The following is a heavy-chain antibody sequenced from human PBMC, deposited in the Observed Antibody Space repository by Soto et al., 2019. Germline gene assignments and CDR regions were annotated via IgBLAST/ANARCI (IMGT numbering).Heavy chain of an antibody. V-gene: IGHV3-23*01. CDR3: AGHGGYSY. J-gene: IGHJ4*02. CDR1: GFTVRTNG. CDR2: FSSGSSDT. Sequence: EVQLLESGGGLVQAGGSLRPSCAATGFTVRTNGMSWVRKAPGKGLEWVASFSSGSSDTHYADSLKGRFAISRDNSKNTLYLQMNSLRVEDTALYYCAGHGGYSYLGQGTLVTVSS. D-gene: IGHD2-15*01.